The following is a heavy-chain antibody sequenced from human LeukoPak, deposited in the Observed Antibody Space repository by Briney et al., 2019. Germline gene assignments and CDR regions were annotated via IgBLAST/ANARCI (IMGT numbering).Heavy chain of an antibody. V-gene: IGHV4-59*01. Sequence: SETLSLTCTVSGGSTSSYYWSWIRQPPGKGLEWIGYIYYSGSTNYNPSLKSRVTISVDTSKNQFSLKLSSVTAADTAVYYCARDRGDYGDSLFDYWGQGTLVTVSS. J-gene: IGHJ4*02. CDR2: IYYSGST. CDR3: ARDRGDYGDSLFDY. CDR1: GGSTSSYY. D-gene: IGHD4-17*01.